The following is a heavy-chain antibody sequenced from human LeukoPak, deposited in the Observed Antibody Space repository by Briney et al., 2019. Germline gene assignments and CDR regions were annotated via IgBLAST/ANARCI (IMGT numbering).Heavy chain of an antibody. CDR3: ARAGYSYGTGYYFDY. J-gene: IGHJ4*02. V-gene: IGHV4-59*01. CDR1: GGSFSSYY. D-gene: IGHD5-18*01. CDR2: IYYTGAT. Sequence: SETLSLTCTVSGGSFSSYYWSWIRLPPGKGLEWIGYIYYTGATCYNPSLKSRVTISLDTSKNQFSLKLSSVTAADAAVYYCARAGYSYGTGYYFDYWGQGALVTVSS.